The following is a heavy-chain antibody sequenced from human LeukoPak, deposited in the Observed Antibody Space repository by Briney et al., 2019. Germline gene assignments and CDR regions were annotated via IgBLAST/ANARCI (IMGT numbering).Heavy chain of an antibody. D-gene: IGHD2-15*01. V-gene: IGHV4-4*02. CDR3: ARDVTRQVMDV. CDR2: VYHSGST. Sequence: SETLSLTCAVSGGSISSNNWWSWVRQPPGKGLGWIGEVYHSGSTSYNPSLLSRVTISVDKSKNQFSLEMRSVTAADTAVYYCARDVTRQVMDVWGQGTTVTVSS. J-gene: IGHJ6*02. CDR1: GGSISSNNW.